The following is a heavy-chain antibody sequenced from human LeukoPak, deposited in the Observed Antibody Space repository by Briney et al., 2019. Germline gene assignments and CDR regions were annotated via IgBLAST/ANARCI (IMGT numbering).Heavy chain of an antibody. Sequence: ASVKVSCKASGHTFTSYAMNWVRQAPGQGLEWMGWINTNTGNPTYAQGFTGRFVFSLDTSVSTAYLQISSLKAEDTAVYYCAREGQLRIGYYYYYYMDVWGKGTTVTVSS. CDR1: GHTFTSYA. D-gene: IGHD6-13*01. V-gene: IGHV7-4-1*02. CDR3: AREGQLRIGYYYYYYMDV. J-gene: IGHJ6*03. CDR2: INTNTGNP.